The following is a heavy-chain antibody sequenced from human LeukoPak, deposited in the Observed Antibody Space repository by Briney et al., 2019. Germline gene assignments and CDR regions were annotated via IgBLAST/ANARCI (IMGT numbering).Heavy chain of an antibody. CDR3: AKWGDYDILTGYYDPDY. V-gene: IGHV3-23*01. J-gene: IGHJ4*02. CDR2: VSGRDDST. CDR1: GFTFSNYA. D-gene: IGHD3-9*01. Sequence: GASLRLSCAASGFTFSNYAMYWVRQAPGKGPEWVSAVSGRDDSTYYADSVKGRFTISRDTSKNTLYLQMNSLRAEDTVVYYCAKWGDYDILTGYYDPDYWGQGTLVTVSS.